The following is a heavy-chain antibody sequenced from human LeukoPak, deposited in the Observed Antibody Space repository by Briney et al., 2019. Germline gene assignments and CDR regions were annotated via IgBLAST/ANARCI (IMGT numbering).Heavy chain of an antibody. CDR2: ISLRGLT. CDR3: SRESGPFSPFGF. Sequence: ASETLSLTCGVSGGSISGTNWWSWVRQPPGQGLEWIGEISLRGLTNYNPSLRSRLTMSLDESKNLVSLNLTSVTAADTAVYYCSRESGPFSPFGFWGQGTLVSVHS. CDR1: GGSISGTNW. V-gene: IGHV4-4*02. J-gene: IGHJ4*02. D-gene: IGHD1-26*01.